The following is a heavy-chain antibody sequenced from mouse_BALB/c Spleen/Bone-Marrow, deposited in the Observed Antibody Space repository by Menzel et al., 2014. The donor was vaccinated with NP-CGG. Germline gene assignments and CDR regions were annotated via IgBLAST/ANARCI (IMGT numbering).Heavy chain of an antibody. CDR2: INPSSGYT. D-gene: IGHD2-10*02. Sequence: VQLQESGAELARPGASVKMSCKASGYTFTSYTMHWVKQRPGQGLEWIGYINPSSGYTNYNQKFKDKATLTADKSSSTAYVQLSSLTSEDSAVYYCAYGNYGYAMDYWGQGTSVTVSS. CDR1: GYTFTSYT. J-gene: IGHJ4*01. CDR3: AYGNYGYAMDY. V-gene: IGHV1-4*01.